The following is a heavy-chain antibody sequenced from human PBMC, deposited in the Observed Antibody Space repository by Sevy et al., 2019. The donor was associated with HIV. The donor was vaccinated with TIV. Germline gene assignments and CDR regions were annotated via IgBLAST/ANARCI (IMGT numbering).Heavy chain of an antibody. J-gene: IGHJ4*02. V-gene: IGHV3-48*03. CDR1: GFTFSTYG. CDR3: ARAGNDYDGSWYVDY. CDR2: ISRSGSNI. D-gene: IGHD3-22*01. Sequence: GGSLRLSCAASGFTFSTYGMNWVRQAPGKGLEWVSYISRSGSNIYYADSVKGRFTISRDNAENSLYLQMNSLRAEDTAVYDLARAGNDYDGSWYVDYWGQGTLVTVSS.